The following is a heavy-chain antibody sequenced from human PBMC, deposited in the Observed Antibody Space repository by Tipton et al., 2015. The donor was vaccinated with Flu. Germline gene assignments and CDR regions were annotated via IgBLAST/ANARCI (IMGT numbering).Heavy chain of an antibody. Sequence: VQSGGSLRLSCAASGFIFSSYGMHWVRQAPGKGLEWVANINQDGSQRYYVDSVKGRFTISRDNAENSVYLQMNSLRAEDTAVYYCVRALYGSENYSGQGTLVTVSS. V-gene: IGHV3-7*01. D-gene: IGHD3-10*01. CDR2: INQDGSQR. CDR3: VRALYGSENY. J-gene: IGHJ4*02. CDR1: GFIFSSYG.